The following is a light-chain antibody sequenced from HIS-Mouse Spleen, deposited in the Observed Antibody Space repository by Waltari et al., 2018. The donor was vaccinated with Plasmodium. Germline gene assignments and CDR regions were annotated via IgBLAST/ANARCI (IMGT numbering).Light chain of an antibody. V-gene: IGLV3-10*01. CDR1: PLPTNN. CDR3: YSTDSSGNHRV. Sequence: SDKLPPPPSLSVSPGQTARLTCCGSPLPTNNASWDQQKSGQAPVLVIYEDSKRPSGIPERFSGASSGTMATLTISGAQVEDEADYYCYSTDSSGNHRVFGGGTKLTVL. CDR2: EDS. J-gene: IGLJ3*02.